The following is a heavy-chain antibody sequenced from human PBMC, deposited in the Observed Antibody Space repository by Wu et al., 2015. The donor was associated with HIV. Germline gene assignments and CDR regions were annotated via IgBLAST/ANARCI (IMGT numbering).Heavy chain of an antibody. J-gene: IGHJ5*02. D-gene: IGHD2-21*02. V-gene: IGHV1-18*01. CDR1: GYTFSNYG. CDR3: ARRSDGGDPRWDVWFDP. CDR2: ISAYNGNT. Sequence: QVQLVQSGAEVKKDGASVKVACKASGYTFSNYGISWVRQAPGQGLEWMGWISAYNGNTNYAQKLQGRVTMTTDTSTSTAYMELRSLRSDDTAVYYCARRSDGGDPRWDVWFDPVGPGEPWSPSPQ.